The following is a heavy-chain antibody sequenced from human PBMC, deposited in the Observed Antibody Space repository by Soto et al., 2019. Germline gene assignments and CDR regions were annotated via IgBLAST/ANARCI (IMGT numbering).Heavy chain of an antibody. J-gene: IGHJ4*02. D-gene: IGHD1-26*01. CDR1: GGSISSGGYY. V-gene: IGHV4-31*03. CDR3: AREGGIVGATAADY. CDR2: IYYSGST. Sequence: QVQLQESGPGLVKPSQTLSLTCTVSGGSISSGGYYWSWIRQHPGKGLEWIGYIYYSGSTYYNPSLQSRVXXSVATSKNQFSLKLSSVTAADTAVYYCAREGGIVGATAADYWGQGTLVTVSS.